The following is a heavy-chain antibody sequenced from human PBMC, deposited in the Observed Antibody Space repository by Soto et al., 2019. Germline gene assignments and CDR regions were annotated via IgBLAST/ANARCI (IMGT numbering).Heavy chain of an antibody. CDR1: GFSLITSGVG. Sequence: STQPLAMTCTFSGFSLITSGVGVGWIRHPPGKGVDWLALIYCNDDKRYSPSLKSRLTITKDTSKHQVVLTMTNMDPVHTATCYCQHRLAARPFDYWGQATLLTGSS. J-gene: IGHJ4*02. V-gene: IGHV2-5*01. D-gene: IGHD6-6*01. CDR2: IYCNDDK. CDR3: QHRLAARPFDY.